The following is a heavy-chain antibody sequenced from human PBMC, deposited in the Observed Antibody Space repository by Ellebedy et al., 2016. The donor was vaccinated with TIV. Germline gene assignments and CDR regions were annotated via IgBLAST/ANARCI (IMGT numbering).Heavy chain of an antibody. CDR2: IKQDGSEK. Sequence: PGGSLRLSCAASGFSFSDYCMTWVRQAPGKGPECVANIKQDGSEKYYVDSVKGRFTISRDNAKNSLYLQMNSLRAEDTAVYFCARSRGVSYWGQGTLVTVSS. D-gene: IGHD2-8*01. CDR1: GFSFSDYC. V-gene: IGHV3-7*03. CDR3: ARSRGVSY. J-gene: IGHJ4*02.